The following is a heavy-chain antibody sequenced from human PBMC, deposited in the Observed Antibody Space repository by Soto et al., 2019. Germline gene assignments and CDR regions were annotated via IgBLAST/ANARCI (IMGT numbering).Heavy chain of an antibody. CDR3: ARDKEVEGYGDFPAGFDY. Sequence: PSETLSLTCTVSGGSISSGGYYWSWIRQHPGKGLEWIGYIYYSGSTYYNPSLKSRVTISVDTSKNQFSLKLSSVTAADTAVYYCARDKEVEGYGDFPAGFDYWGQGTLVTVSS. J-gene: IGHJ4*02. V-gene: IGHV4-31*02. CDR1: GGSISSGGYY. CDR2: IYYSGST. D-gene: IGHD4-17*01.